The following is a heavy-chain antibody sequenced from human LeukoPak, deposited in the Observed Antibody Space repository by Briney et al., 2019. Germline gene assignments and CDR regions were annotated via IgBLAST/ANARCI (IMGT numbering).Heavy chain of an antibody. J-gene: IGHJ4*02. CDR3: ARVGSGSYYNVFYFDY. D-gene: IGHD3-10*01. CDR1: GFTFSSYS. Sequence: GSLRLSCAASGFTFSSYSMNWVRQPPGKGLEWIGYIYYSGSTNYNPSLKSRVTISVGTSKNQFSLKLSSVTAADTAVYYCARVGSGSYYNVFYFDYWGQGTLVTVSS. V-gene: IGHV4-59*01. CDR2: IYYSGST.